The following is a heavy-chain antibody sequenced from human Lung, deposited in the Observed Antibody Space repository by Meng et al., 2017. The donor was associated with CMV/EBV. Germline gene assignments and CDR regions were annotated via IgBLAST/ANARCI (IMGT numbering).Heavy chain of an antibody. Sequence: AXVXVSXXASGYAFSAYYIHWVRRAPGQGLEWMGLINPNDGTARYAQKSNGRVTMTRETSTSTVYMELSSVRSDDKAVYYCGRDYCSCGSCHQGDYWGQGTLVXVSS. V-gene: IGHV1-46*01. CDR3: GRDYCSCGSCHQGDY. D-gene: IGHD2-15*01. J-gene: IGHJ4*02. CDR2: INPNDGTA. CDR1: GYAFSAYY.